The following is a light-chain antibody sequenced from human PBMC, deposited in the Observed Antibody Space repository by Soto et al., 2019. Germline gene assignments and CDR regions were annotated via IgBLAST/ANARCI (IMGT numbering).Light chain of an antibody. J-gene: IGLJ2*01. CDR3: RTWGSGIVV. CDR2: LNSDGSH. Sequence: QPVLTQSPSASPSLGASVKLTCTLSSGHSNYAIAWHQQQSEKGPRYLMKLNSDGSHSKGDGIPDRFSGSSSGAERYLTISSLQSEDEADYYCRTWGSGIVVFGGGTKVTVL. CDR1: SGHSNYA. V-gene: IGLV4-69*01.